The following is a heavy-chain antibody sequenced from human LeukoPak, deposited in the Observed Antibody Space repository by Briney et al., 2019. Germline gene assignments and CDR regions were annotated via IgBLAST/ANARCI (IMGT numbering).Heavy chain of an antibody. D-gene: IGHD1-7*01. J-gene: IGHJ4*02. V-gene: IGHV4-4*09. CDR2: IYTSGST. CDR1: GGSISSYY. Sequence: SETLSLTCTVSGGSISSYYWSWIRQPPGKGLEWIGYIYTSGSTNYNPSLKSQVTISVDTSKNQFSLKLSSVTAADTAVYYCARGVEITGTKLDYWGQGTLVTVSS. CDR3: ARGVEITGTKLDY.